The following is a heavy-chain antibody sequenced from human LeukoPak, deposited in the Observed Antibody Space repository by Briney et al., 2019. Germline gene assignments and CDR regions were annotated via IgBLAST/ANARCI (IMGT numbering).Heavy chain of an antibody. CDR2: IYTSGST. CDR3: ANIVNSNAWRW. CDR1: GGSISSGSYY. J-gene: IGHJ4*02. V-gene: IGHV4-61*02. D-gene: IGHD2-21*01. Sequence: PSETLSLTCTVSGGSISSGSYYWSWIRQPAGKGLEWIGRIYTSGSTNYNPSLKSRVTISVDTSKNQFSLKLRSVTAADTAVYYCANIVNSNAWRWGGQGTLVTVSS.